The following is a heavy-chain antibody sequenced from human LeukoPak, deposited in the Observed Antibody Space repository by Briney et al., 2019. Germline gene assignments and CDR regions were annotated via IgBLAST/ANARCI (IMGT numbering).Heavy chain of an antibody. CDR1: GYTFTGYY. CDR2: INPNSGGT. D-gene: IGHD6-13*01. V-gene: IGHV1-2*02. CDR3: ARALGYSSSWYVY. Sequence: GASVKVSCKASGYTFTGYYMHWVRQAPGQGLEWMGWINPNSGGTNYAQKFQGRVTMTRDTSVSTADMELSRLRSDDTAVYYCARALGYSSSWYVYWGQGTLVTVSS. J-gene: IGHJ4*02.